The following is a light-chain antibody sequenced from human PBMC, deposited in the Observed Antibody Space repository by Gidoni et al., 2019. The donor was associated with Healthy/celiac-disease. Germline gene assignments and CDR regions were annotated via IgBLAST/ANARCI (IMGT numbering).Light chain of an antibody. V-gene: IGKV1-5*01. CDR3: QQYNSYPLT. CDR1: QSISSW. J-gene: IGKJ4*01. CDR2: DAS. Sequence: DIQMTQSPSTLSASVGDRVTITCRASQSISSWLAWYQQKPGKAPKLLIYDASSLESGVPARFSGSGSGTEFTLTISSLQPDDFAIYYCQQYNSYPLTFGGGTKVEIK.